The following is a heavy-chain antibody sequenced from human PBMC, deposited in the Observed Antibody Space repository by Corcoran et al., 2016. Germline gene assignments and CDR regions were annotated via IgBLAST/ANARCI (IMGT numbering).Heavy chain of an antibody. V-gene: IGHV3-33*01. J-gene: IGHJ6*02. Sequence: QVQLVESGGGVVQPGRSLTLSCAASGFTFNTYGMNWVRQAPGKGPEWVAVIWYDGSIKYYADSVKGRFTISRDNSKNTRYLQMNSLRAEDTSLYYCARIDCTGGSCRPYYYFGMDVLGQGTTVTVSS. D-gene: IGHD2-15*01. CDR1: GFTFNTYG. CDR2: IWYDGSIK. CDR3: ARIDCTGGSCRPYYYFGMDV.